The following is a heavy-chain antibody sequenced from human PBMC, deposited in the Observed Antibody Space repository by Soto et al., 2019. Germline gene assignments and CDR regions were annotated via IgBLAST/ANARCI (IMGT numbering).Heavy chain of an antibody. CDR3: ARGYYGSGSHAPANYYYYYGMDV. CDR1: GYTFTGYY. D-gene: IGHD3-10*01. CDR2: INPNSGGT. Sequence: QVQLVQSGAEVKKPGASVKVSCKASGYTFTGYYMHWVRQAPGQGLEWMGWINPNSGGTNYAQKFQGRVTMTRDTSISTAYMELSRLRSDDTAVYYCARGYYGSGSHAPANYYYYYGMDVWGQGTTVTVSS. J-gene: IGHJ6*02. V-gene: IGHV1-2*02.